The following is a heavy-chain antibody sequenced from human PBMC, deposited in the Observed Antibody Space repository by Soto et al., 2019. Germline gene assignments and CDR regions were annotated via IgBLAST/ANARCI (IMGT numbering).Heavy chain of an antibody. Sequence: QVQLVESGGGVVQPGRSLRLSCAASGFTFSSYAMHWVRQAPGKGLEWVAVISYDGSNKYYADSVKGRFTISRDNSKNTLYLQMNSLRAEETAVYYCAALDYGGIKPLLWYWGQGTLVTVSS. CDR3: AALDYGGIKPLLWY. CDR2: ISYDGSNK. CDR1: GFTFSSYA. V-gene: IGHV3-30-3*01. D-gene: IGHD4-17*01. J-gene: IGHJ4*02.